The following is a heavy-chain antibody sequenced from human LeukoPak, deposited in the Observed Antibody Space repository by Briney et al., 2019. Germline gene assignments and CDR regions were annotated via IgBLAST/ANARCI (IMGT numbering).Heavy chain of an antibody. J-gene: IGHJ4*02. CDR3: TVDHWGSCCQNY. CDR2: IRSEGDGGTI. Sequence: SGGSLRLSCAVSGLTFNNAWMTWVRQAPGKGLEWIGRIRSEGDGGTIDYAAPVEGTFTISRDDSTNTLYLQMNNLRAEDTAVYYCTVDHWGSCCQNYWGPGTLVTVSS. CDR1: GLTFNNAW. V-gene: IGHV3-15*01. D-gene: IGHD3-16*01.